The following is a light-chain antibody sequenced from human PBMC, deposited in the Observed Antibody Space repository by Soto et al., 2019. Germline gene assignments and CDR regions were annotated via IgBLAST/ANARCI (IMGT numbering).Light chain of an antibody. CDR3: QQRSNWPHT. Sequence: IVLTQSPATLSLSPGARATLSCRASQSVSSYLAWYQHKPGQAHRLLIYDASNRATGIPARFSGSGSGTDVTLTISSLEPEDFAVYYGQQRSNWPHTFGPGTKLEIK. V-gene: IGKV3-11*01. J-gene: IGKJ2*01. CDR2: DAS. CDR1: QSVSSY.